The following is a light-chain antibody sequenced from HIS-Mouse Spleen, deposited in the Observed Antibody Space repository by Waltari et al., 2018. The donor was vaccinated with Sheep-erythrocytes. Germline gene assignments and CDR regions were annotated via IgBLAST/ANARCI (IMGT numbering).Light chain of an antibody. CDR1: SSDVGGYTY. CDR2: EGS. V-gene: IGLV2-23*01. Sequence: QSALTQPPSPSGSPGQSVTTPCTGPSSDVGGYTYVSWYHLHPGNAPKLMIYEGSKRPSGVSNRFSGSKSGNTASLTISGLQAEDEADYYCCSYAGSSTPWVFGGGTKLTVL. J-gene: IGLJ3*02. CDR3: CSYAGSSTPWV.